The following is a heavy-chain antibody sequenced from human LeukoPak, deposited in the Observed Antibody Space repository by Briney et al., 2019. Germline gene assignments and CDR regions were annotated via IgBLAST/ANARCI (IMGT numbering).Heavy chain of an antibody. CDR3: ARESNYHGSGTGWFDP. J-gene: IGHJ5*02. CDR2: FYYSGST. V-gene: IGHV4-30-4*07. CDR1: GGSISRGGYS. D-gene: IGHD3-10*01. Sequence: PSETLSLTCAVSGGSISRGGYSWSWIRLPPGKGLEWIGYFYYSGSTYYNPSLKSRVTISVDTSKNQLSLKLSSVTAADTAVYYCARESNYHGSGTGWFDPWGQGTLVTVSS.